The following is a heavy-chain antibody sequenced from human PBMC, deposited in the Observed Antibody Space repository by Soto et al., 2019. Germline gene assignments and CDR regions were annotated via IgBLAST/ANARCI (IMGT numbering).Heavy chain of an antibody. CDR1: GFPFSSYA. J-gene: IGHJ4*02. Sequence: EMQLLVSGGGLVQPGGSLRLSCAASGFPFSSYAMSWVRQAPGKGLEWVSGISGSGGLTYYADSVKGRFTISRDNSKNTLYLQMNSLIADATAVYYCAKSLSAATKYFFDYWGQGTLVSVSS. CDR3: AKSLSAATKYFFDY. CDR2: ISGSGGLT. V-gene: IGHV3-23*01. D-gene: IGHD2-15*01.